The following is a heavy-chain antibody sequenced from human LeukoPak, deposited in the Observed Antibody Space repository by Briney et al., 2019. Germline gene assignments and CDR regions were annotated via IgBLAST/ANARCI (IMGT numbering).Heavy chain of an antibody. V-gene: IGHV3-66*01. D-gene: IGHD3-16*01. CDR1: GFTVSSNY. CDR2: IYSGGST. CDR3: ARAIPFGGWFDP. J-gene: IGHJ5*02. Sequence: GGSLRLSCAASGFTVSSNYMSWVRQAPGKGLEWVSVIYSGGSTDYADSVKGRFTISRDNSENTLYLQMNSLRAEDTAVYYCARAIPFGGWFDPWGQGTLVTVSS.